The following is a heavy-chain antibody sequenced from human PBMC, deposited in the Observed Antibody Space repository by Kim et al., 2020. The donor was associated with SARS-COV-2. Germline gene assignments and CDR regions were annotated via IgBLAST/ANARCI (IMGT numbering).Heavy chain of an antibody. CDR3: ARSLVPAAHTPRPTMTQAGMDY. D-gene: IGHD2-2*01. J-gene: IGHJ4*02. Sequence: SVKVSCKASGGTFSSYAISWVRQAPGQGLEWMGGIIPIFGTANYAQKFQGRVTITADESTSTAYMELSSLRSEDTAVYYCARSLVPAAHTPRPTMTQAGMDYWGQGTLVTVSS. V-gene: IGHV1-69*13. CDR1: GGTFSSYA. CDR2: IIPIFGTA.